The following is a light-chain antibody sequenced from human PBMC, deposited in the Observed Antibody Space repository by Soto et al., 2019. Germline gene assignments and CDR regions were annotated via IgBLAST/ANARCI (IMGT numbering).Light chain of an antibody. CDR1: QSVSSY. Sequence: VLTQSPGTLSLSPGERATLSCRASQSVSSYLAWYQQKPGQAPRLLIYDASNRATGIPARFSGTGSGTDFTLTINNLEPEDFAVYYCQQCGSSPETFGQGTKV. J-gene: IGKJ1*01. V-gene: IGKV3-11*01. CDR2: DAS. CDR3: QQCGSSPET.